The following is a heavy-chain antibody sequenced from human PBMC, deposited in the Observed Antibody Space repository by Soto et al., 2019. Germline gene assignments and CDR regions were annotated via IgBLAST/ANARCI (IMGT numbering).Heavy chain of an antibody. J-gene: IGHJ6*02. D-gene: IGHD2-8*01. CDR1: GGSISSYY. Sequence: PSETLSLTCTVSGGSISSYYWSWIRQPPGKGLEWIGYIYYSGSTNYNPSLKSRVTISVDTSKNQFSLKLSSVTAADTAVYYCARLMVYAPESYYYYGMDVWGQGTTVTVSS. CDR3: ARLMVYAPESYYYYGMDV. CDR2: IYYSGST. V-gene: IGHV4-59*01.